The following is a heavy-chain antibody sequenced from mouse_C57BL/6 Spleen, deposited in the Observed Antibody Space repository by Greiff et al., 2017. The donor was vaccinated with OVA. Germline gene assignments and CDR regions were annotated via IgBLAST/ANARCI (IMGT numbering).Heavy chain of an antibody. CDR2: ISSGGDYI. D-gene: IGHD1-1*01. J-gene: IGHJ1*03. V-gene: IGHV5-9-1*02. Sequence: EVMLVESGEGLVKPGGSLKLSCAASGFTFSSYAMSWVRQTPEKRLEWVAYISSGGDYIYYADTVKGRFTISRDNARNTLYLQMSSLKSEDTAMYYCTRGDYGSSYWYFEVWGTGTTVTVSS. CDR1: GFTFSSYA. CDR3: TRGDYGSSYWYFEV.